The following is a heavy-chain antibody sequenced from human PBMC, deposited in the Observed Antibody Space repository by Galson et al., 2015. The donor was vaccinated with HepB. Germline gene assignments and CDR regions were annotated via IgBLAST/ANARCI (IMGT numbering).Heavy chain of an antibody. CDR1: GGSISSYY. Sequence: SETLSLTCTVSGGSISSYYWSWIRQPPGKGLEWIGYIYYSGSTNYNPSLKSRVTISVDTSKNQFSLKLSSVTAADTAVYYCARLLQYWNLLGDWGQGTLVTVSS. D-gene: IGHD1-7*01. V-gene: IGHV4-59*08. CDR2: IYYSGST. CDR3: ARLLQYWNLLGD. J-gene: IGHJ4*02.